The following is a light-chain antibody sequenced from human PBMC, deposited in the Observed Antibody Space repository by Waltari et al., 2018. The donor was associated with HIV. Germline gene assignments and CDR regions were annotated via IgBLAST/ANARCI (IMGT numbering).Light chain of an antibody. CDR1: SSNIEYNY. CDR3: VAWDDSLGGHVV. CDR2: RNT. V-gene: IGLV1-47*01. J-gene: IGLJ2*01. Sequence: QSVLTPPPSASGTPGHRVSISCSDRSSNIEYNYVYWYQQTPGTAPKIVIYRNTQRPAGVPDRFSGSKSGTSASLAISGLRSDDEADYYCVAWDDSLGGHVVIGGGTKLTVL.